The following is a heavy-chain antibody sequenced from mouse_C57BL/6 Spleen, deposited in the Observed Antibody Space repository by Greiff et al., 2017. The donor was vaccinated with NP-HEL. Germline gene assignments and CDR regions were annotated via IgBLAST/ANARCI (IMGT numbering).Heavy chain of an antibody. CDR3: ARSGYDYNYYAMDY. D-gene: IGHD2-4*01. V-gene: IGHV1-59*01. CDR1: GYTFTSYW. Sequence: VQLQQPGAELVRPGTSVKLSCKASGYTFTSYWMHWVKQRPGQGLEWIGVIDPSDSYTNYNQKFKGKATLTVDTSSSTAYMQLSSLTSEDSAVYYCARSGYDYNYYAMDYGGQGTSVTVSS. J-gene: IGHJ4*01. CDR2: IDPSDSYT.